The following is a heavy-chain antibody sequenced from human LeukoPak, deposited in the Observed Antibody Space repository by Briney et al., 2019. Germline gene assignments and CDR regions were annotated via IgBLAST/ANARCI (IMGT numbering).Heavy chain of an antibody. CDR2: IKQDGTDK. D-gene: IGHD3-22*01. CDR1: GFTFSTYW. J-gene: IGHJ4*02. Sequence: GGSLRLSCAGSGFTFSTYWMSWVRQAPGKGLDWVANIKQDGTDKYYVDSVKGRFTISRDNAKNLLYLRMNSLRAEDTAVYYCAREKLDTRGYVDYWGQGTLVTVSS. CDR3: AREKLDTRGYVDY. V-gene: IGHV3-7*01.